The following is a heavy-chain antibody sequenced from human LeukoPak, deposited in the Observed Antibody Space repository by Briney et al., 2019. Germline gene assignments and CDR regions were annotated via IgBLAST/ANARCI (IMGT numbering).Heavy chain of an antibody. J-gene: IGHJ4*02. CDR3: AICPEGWDYLHY. V-gene: IGHV1-8*03. CDR1: GGTFSSYA. D-gene: IGHD2-15*01. Sequence: GASVKVSCKASGGTFSSYAISWVRQAPGQGLEWMGWMNPNSGNTGYAQKFQGRVTITRNTSISTAYMELSSLRSEDTAVYYCAICPEGWDYLHYWGQGTLVTVSS. CDR2: MNPNSGNT.